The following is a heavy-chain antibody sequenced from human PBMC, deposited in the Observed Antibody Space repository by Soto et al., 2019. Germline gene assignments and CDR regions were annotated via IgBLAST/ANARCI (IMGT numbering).Heavy chain of an antibody. D-gene: IGHD5-18*01. CDR3: AHRMNTAMVFDY. Sequence: QITLKESGPTLVKPTQTLTLTCTFSGFSLSTSGVAVGWIRQPPGKALEWLALIYWDDDKRYSTSLKSRLTITKDPSKNQVVRTLTNMDPVDTATYYCAHRMNTAMVFDYWGQGTLVTVSS. CDR1: GFSLSTSGVA. J-gene: IGHJ4*02. V-gene: IGHV2-5*02. CDR2: IYWDDDK.